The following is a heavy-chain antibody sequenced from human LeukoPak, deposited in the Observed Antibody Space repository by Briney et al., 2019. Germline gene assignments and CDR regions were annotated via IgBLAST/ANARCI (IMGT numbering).Heavy chain of an antibody. CDR2: INPNSGGT. Sequence: ASVKVSCKASGYTFTGYYMHWVRQAPGQGLGWMGWINPNSGGTNYAQKFQGRVTMTRDTSISTAYMELSRLRSDDTAVYYCARGVAVAGTFLYYFDYWGQGTLVTVSS. V-gene: IGHV1-2*02. J-gene: IGHJ4*02. D-gene: IGHD6-19*01. CDR1: GYTFTGYY. CDR3: ARGVAVAGTFLYYFDY.